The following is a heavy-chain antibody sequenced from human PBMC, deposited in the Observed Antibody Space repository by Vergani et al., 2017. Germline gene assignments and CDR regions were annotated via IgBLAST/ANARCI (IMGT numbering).Heavy chain of an antibody. CDR2: INPNSGGT. V-gene: IGHV1-2*02. J-gene: IGHJ5*01. CDR1: GYTFTGYY. D-gene: IGHD6-13*01. Sequence: QVQLVQSGAEVTKPGASVKVSCKASGYTFTGYYIHWVRQAPGQGLEWMGWINPNSGGTNYAQKFQGRGTMTRDTSISAAYMELNRLTSDDPAVYYCARDGRGIATGCLTNNWFDSWGQGTLVTVSS. CDR3: ARDGRGIATGCLTNNWFDS.